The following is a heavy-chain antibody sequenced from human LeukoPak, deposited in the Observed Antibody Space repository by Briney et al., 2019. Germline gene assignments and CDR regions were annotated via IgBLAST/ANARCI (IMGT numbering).Heavy chain of an antibody. V-gene: IGHV3-23*03. Sequence: GGSLRHSLPASGFTFTSYPMNWVRPAPGRGREWVSVIVSGVTFTYKADSVKGRFTIFRDNSRNTLYLQMLSLRADDTAVYDCAKDLDYTTYEYYFDYWGQGTLVTVSS. J-gene: IGHJ4*02. CDR1: GFTFTSYP. CDR3: AKDLDYTTYEYYFDY. CDR2: IVSGVTFT. D-gene: IGHD4-11*01.